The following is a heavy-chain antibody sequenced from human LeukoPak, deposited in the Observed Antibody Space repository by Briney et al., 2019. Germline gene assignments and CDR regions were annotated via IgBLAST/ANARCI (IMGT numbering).Heavy chain of an antibody. CDR1: GGSISSYY. CDR2: IYTSGGT. V-gene: IGHV4-4*07. CDR3: ARDGAVTNGRYFDY. Sequence: PSETLSLICTVSGGSISSYYWSWIRQPAGKGLEWIGRIYTSGGTDYNPSLKSRVIMSVDTSKNHLSLKLTSVTAADTAVYYCARDGAVTNGRYFDYWGQGTLVTVSS. J-gene: IGHJ4*02. D-gene: IGHD4-17*01.